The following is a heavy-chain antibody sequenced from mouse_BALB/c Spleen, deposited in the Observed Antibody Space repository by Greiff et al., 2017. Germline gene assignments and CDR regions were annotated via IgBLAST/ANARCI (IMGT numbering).Heavy chain of an antibody. D-gene: IGHD1-1*01. CDR1: GFSLTSYG. CDR2: IWSGGST. V-gene: IGHV2-2*02. CDR3: ARDDYGRGYYAMDY. J-gene: IGHJ4*01. Sequence: VQRVESGPGLVQPSQSLSITCTVSGFSLTSYGVHWVRQSPGKGLEWLGVIWSGGSTDYNAAFISRLSISKDNSKSQVFFKMNSLQANDTAIYYCARDDYGRGYYAMDYWGQGTSVTVSS.